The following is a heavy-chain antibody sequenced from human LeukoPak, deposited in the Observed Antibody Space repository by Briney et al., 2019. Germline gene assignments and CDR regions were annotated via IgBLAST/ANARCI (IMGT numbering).Heavy chain of an antibody. Sequence: PGGSLRLSCAASGFTFSSYAMSWVRQAPGKGLEWVSAISGSGGSTYYADSVKGRFTISRDNSKNTLYLQMNSLRAEDTAVYYWAKDPCYDFWSGYYFGSWLSLGMDVWGQGTTVTVSS. CDR1: GFTFSSYA. CDR2: ISGSGGST. J-gene: IGHJ6*02. D-gene: IGHD3-3*01. V-gene: IGHV3-23*01. CDR3: AKDPCYDFWSGYYFGSWLSLGMDV.